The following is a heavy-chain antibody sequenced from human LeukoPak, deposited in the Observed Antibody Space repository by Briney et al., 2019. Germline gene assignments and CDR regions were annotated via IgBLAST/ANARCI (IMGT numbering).Heavy chain of an antibody. CDR1: GYTFINYG. J-gene: IGHJ3*01. CDR2: ISRYTGNT. Sequence: ASVKVSCKASGYTFINYGISWVRQAPRQGLEWMGWISRYTGNTNYALQLQGRVTMTTDTSTSTAYMELRSLRSDDTAVYYCARVSVTLFGAVIILNAFDVWGQGTMVTVSS. D-gene: IGHD3-3*01. CDR3: ARVSVTLFGAVIILNAFDV. V-gene: IGHV1-18*01.